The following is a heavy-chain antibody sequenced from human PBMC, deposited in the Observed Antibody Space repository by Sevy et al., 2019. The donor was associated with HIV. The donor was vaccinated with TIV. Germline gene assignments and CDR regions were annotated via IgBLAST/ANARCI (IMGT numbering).Heavy chain of an antibody. CDR3: AKSGNDTTYYYMDV. CDR1: GFRFSSFA. J-gene: IGHJ6*03. D-gene: IGHD5-12*01. V-gene: IGHV3-23*01. Sequence: GGSLRLSCAASGFRFSSFAMSWVRQAPGKGLECVSAISVSGGSTYYANSVKGRFTISRDNSKNTVYLQMNSLRAEETALYYCAKSGNDTTYYYMDVWGKGTTVTVSS. CDR2: ISVSGGST.